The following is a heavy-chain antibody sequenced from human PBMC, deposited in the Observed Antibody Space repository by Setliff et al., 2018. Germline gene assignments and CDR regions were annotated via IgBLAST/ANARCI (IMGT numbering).Heavy chain of an antibody. Sequence: SVKVSCKASGGTFSSYGISWVRQAPGQGLEWMGGTIPIFGTTDYAQKFQGRVTISTDESTSTAFMQLSSLRSEDTAVYYCVREGVDSRSSTDYRYYMDVWGKGTTVTVSS. D-gene: IGHD3-22*01. J-gene: IGHJ6*03. V-gene: IGHV1-69*05. CDR2: TIPIFGTT. CDR1: GGTFSSYG. CDR3: VREGVDSRSSTDYRYYMDV.